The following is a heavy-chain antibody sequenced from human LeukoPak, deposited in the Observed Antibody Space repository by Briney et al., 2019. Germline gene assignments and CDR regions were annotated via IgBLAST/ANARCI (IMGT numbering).Heavy chain of an antibody. J-gene: IGHJ4*02. CDR3: ARLDFWSGYMDY. V-gene: IGHV4-59*01. Sequence: SQTLSLTCTVSGGSISSYYWSWIRQPPGKGLEWIGYIYYSGSTNYNPSLKSRVTISVDTSKNQFSLKLSSVTAADTAVYYCARLDFWSGYMDYWGQGTLVTVSS. D-gene: IGHD3-3*01. CDR1: GGSISSYY. CDR2: IYYSGST.